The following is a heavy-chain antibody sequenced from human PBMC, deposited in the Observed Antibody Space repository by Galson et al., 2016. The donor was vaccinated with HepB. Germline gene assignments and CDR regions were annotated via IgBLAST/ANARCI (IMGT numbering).Heavy chain of an antibody. CDR2: IDWDDDK. J-gene: IGHJ3*02. D-gene: IGHD4-17*01. CDR1: GFSLTTDGMC. V-gene: IGHV2-70*01. CDR3: ARSTLTTVTSYPFDI. Sequence: PALVKPTQTLTLTCTFSGFSLTTDGMCVSWIRQPPGKPLEWLALIDWDDDKYYSPSLQTRLTISKDTPKNPVVLTMTTLDPVDTAAYYCARSTLTTVTSYPFDIWGQGTVVTVSS.